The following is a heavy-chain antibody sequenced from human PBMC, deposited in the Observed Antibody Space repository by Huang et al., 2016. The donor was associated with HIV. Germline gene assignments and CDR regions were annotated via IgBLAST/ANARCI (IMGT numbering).Heavy chain of an antibody. CDR1: GFPFNNHA. D-gene: IGHD5-18*01. Sequence: GGGVVQPGRSLRLSCAASGFPFNNHAMHWVRQAPGNGLDWVAVISNDGSNNYYADSVKGRFTISRDSSKSTLFLHMTSLRTEDTAVYYCARAKDTWDAYDIWGQGTMVIVSS. CDR2: ISNDGSNN. CDR3: ARAKDTWDAYDI. V-gene: IGHV3-30-3*01. J-gene: IGHJ3*02.